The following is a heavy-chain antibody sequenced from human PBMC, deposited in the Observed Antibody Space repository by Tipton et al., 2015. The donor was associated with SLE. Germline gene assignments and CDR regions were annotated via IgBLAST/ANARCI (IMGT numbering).Heavy chain of an antibody. CDR3: AREGEGSSSWYRQSGYFDL. CDR1: GGSISSYY. V-gene: IGHV4-59*01. Sequence: TLSLTCTVSGGSISSYYWSWIRQPPGKGLEWIGYIYYSGSTNYNPSLKSRVTISVDTSKNQFSLKLSSVTAADTAVYYCAREGEGSSSWYRQSGYFDLWGRGTLVTVSS. D-gene: IGHD6-13*01. J-gene: IGHJ2*01. CDR2: IYYSGST.